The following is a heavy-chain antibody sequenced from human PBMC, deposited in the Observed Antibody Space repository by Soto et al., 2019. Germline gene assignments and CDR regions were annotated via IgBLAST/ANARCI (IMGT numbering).Heavy chain of an antibody. J-gene: IGHJ5*02. CDR1: GFSLSTSGVG. CDR2: IYWNDDK. V-gene: IGHV2-5*01. CDR3: ANTPEPRITMVRGVRSSVLGWFDP. D-gene: IGHD3-10*01. Sequence: SGPTLVNPTQTLTLTCTFSGFSLSTSGVGVGWIRQPPGKALEWLALIYWNDDKRYSPSLKSRLTITKDTSKNQVVLTMTNMDPVDTDTYYCANTPEPRITMVRGVRSSVLGWFDPWGQGTLVTVSS.